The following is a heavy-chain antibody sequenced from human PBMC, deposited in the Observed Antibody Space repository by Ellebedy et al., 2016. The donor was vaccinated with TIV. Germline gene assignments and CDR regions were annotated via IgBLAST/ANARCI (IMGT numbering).Heavy chain of an antibody. D-gene: IGHD3-16*01. V-gene: IGHV4-38-2*02. CDR3: ARMRSYGFSTPAY. CDR1: GFSISGCYY. Sequence: SETLSLXXSVSGFSISGCYYWGWIRQTPGKGLEWIGSMFHSGSTYYNPSLKSRVTISVDTSKNQMSLKVTSVTAADTAIYYCARMRSYGFSTPAYWGQGTLVSVSS. J-gene: IGHJ4*02. CDR2: MFHSGST.